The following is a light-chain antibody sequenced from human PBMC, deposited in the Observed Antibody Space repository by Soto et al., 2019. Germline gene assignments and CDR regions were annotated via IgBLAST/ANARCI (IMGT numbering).Light chain of an antibody. V-gene: IGKV3-20*01. CDR2: GAS. J-gene: IGKJ1*01. CDR1: ESVSSSY. Sequence: EMVLTQSPGTPSLSPGERATLSCRASESVSSSYLAWSQQKPGQAPRLLIYGASSRATGIPDRFSGSGSGTDFTLTISRLEPEDFAVYFCHQYGSSPWTFGQGTKVDIK. CDR3: HQYGSSPWT.